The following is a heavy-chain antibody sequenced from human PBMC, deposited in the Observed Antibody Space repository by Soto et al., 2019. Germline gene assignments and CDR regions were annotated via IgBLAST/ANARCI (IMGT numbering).Heavy chain of an antibody. CDR2: SRNKANSYTT. CDR3: VRTRGGEGDFDF. V-gene: IGHV3-72*01. D-gene: IGHD3-16*01. CDR1: GFIFRDHY. J-gene: IGHJ4*02. Sequence: GGSLRLSCAASGFIFRDHYMDWVRQAPGKGLEWVGRSRNKANSYTTEYAASVKGRFTISRDESKNSLYLEMNSLKTEDTAVYFCVRTRGGEGDFDFWGQGTLVTVSS.